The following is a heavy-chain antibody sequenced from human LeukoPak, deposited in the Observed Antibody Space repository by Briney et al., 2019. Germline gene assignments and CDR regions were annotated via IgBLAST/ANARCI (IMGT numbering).Heavy chain of an antibody. V-gene: IGHV3-30*02. CDR2: IRYDGRNK. CDR1: GFTFSNYG. CDR3: ARDRDCGDGGCYPHFDY. J-gene: IGHJ4*02. Sequence: GGSLRLSCAASGFTFSNYGMHWVRQVPGKGLEWLAFIRYDGRNKYHANSVKGRFTISRDSSKSTLYLQMNSLRVEDTAVYYCARDRDCGDGGCYPHFDYWGQGVRVTVSS. D-gene: IGHD2-15*01.